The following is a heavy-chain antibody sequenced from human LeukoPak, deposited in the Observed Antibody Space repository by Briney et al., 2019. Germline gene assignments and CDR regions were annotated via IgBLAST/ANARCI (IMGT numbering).Heavy chain of an antibody. Sequence: ASVEVSCKASGYTFTGYYMHWVRQAPGQGLEWMGWINPDSGGTNYAQKFQGRVTMTRDTSISTAYMELSRLRSDDTAVYYCARGDFGVVIPTDYWGQGTLVTVSS. V-gene: IGHV1-2*02. J-gene: IGHJ4*02. D-gene: IGHD3-3*01. CDR2: INPDSGGT. CDR3: ARGDFGVVIPTDY. CDR1: GYTFTGYY.